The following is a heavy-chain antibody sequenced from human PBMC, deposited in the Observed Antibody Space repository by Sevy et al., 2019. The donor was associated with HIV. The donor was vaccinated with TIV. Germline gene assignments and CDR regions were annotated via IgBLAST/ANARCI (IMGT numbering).Heavy chain of an antibody. D-gene: IGHD3-22*01. Sequence: GESLKISCKGSGYIFKNYWIGWVRQVPGKGLEWMGIFYPGNSDVRYSPSFQGHVTISADKSISAAYLQWRSLKASDTAMYFCARGVYYYDSSGYSDAFDIWGQGTMVTVSS. J-gene: IGHJ3*02. V-gene: IGHV5-51*01. CDR3: ARGVYYYDSSGYSDAFDI. CDR2: FYPGNSDV. CDR1: GYIFKNYW.